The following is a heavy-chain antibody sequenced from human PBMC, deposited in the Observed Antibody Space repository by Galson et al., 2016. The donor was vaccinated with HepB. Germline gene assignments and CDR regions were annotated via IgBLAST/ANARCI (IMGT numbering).Heavy chain of an antibody. CDR2: MNPNSGET. CDR1: GYTFTNYD. Sequence: SVKVSCKASGYTFTNYDINWVRQATGQGLEWMGRMNPNSGETRFAQNFQGRLTMTRDTSITTAYMELSSLGAEDTAVYYCARDTGESVALPYWGQGALVIVSS. V-gene: IGHV1-8*01. CDR3: ARDTGESVALPY. J-gene: IGHJ4*02. D-gene: IGHD6-19*01.